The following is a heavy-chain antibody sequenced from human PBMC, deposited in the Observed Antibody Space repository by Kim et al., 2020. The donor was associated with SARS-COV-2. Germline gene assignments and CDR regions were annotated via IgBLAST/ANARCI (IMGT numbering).Heavy chain of an antibody. J-gene: IGHJ3*02. D-gene: IGHD1-1*01. CDR3: AREGNVYNTWDAFDI. CDR2: ISKTGTTI. V-gene: IGHV3-48*03. Sequence: GGSLRLSCAASGFIFSTYEFNWVRHAPGKGLEWLSYISKTGTTIHYADSVRGRFTISRDNAKNSLYLQMNSLRAEDTAIYYCAREGNVYNTWDAFDIWGQGTMVPVSS. CDR1: GFIFSTYE.